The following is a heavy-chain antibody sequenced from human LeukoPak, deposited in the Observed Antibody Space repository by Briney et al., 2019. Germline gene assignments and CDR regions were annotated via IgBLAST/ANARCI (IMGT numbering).Heavy chain of an antibody. CDR2: ISAYNGKT. J-gene: IGHJ4*02. D-gene: IGHD6-19*01. V-gene: IGHV1-18*01. Sequence: ASVKVSCKASGYTFTTYSISWVRQAPGQGLEWMGWISAYNGKTNFAQKFQGRITMTTDTSTSTAYMELRSLRSDDTAVYYCARDLKRGYSSGRYSWGTGSSNDYWGQGTLVTVSS. CDR3: ARDLKRGYSSGRYSWGTGSSNDY. CDR1: GYTFTTYS.